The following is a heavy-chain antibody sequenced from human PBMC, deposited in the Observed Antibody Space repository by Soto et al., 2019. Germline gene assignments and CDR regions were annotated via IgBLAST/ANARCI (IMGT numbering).Heavy chain of an antibody. CDR2: ISGSGGST. CDR3: AKRGQQTRMDPPYYYYGMDV. D-gene: IGHD6-13*01. V-gene: IGHV3-23*01. J-gene: IGHJ6*02. Sequence: EVQLLESGGGLVQPGGSLRLSCAASGFTFSSYAMSWVRQAPGKGLEWVSAISGSGGSTYYADSVKGRFTISRDNSKNTLYLQMNSLRAEDTAVYYCAKRGQQTRMDPPYYYYGMDVWGQGTTVTVSS. CDR1: GFTFSSYA.